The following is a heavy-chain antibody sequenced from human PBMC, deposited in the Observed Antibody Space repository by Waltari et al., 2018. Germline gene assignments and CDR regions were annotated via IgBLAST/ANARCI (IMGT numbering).Heavy chain of an antibody. CDR1: GFTFSSYA. J-gene: IGHJ4*02. V-gene: IGHV3-23*04. Sequence: EVQVVESGGGFIKTGESLRLSCAAFGFTFSSYAMRWVRQAPGKGLEWVSAISGSGGSTYYADSVKGRFTISRDNSKNTLYLQMNSLRAEDTAVYYCATDFWSGYYFDYWGQGTLVTVSS. D-gene: IGHD3-3*01. CDR2: ISGSGGST. CDR3: ATDFWSGYYFDY.